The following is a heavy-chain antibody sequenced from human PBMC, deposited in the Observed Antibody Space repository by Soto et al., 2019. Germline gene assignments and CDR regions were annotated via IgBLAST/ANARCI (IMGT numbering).Heavy chain of an antibody. CDR2: ISYDGSNK. V-gene: IGHV3-30-3*01. CDR1: GFTFSSYA. J-gene: IGHJ4*02. D-gene: IGHD1-1*01. Sequence: QVQLVESGGGVVQPGRSLRLSCAASGFTFSSYAMHWVRQAPGKGLEWVAVISYDGSNKYYADSVKGRFTISRDNSKNTLYLQMNSLRAEDTAVYCCAQRGTLWGQGTLVTVSS. CDR3: AQRGTL.